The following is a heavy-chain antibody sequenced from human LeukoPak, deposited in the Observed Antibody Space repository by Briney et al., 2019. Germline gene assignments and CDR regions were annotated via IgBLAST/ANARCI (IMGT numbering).Heavy chain of an antibody. V-gene: IGHV3-23*01. CDR1: GFAFSAYA. Sequence: PGGSLRLSCTASGFAFSAYAMSWLRQPPGNGLEWVSTINANSGTTSYAASVRGRFTISRDNSKNTLYLQLNTLRADDTATYYCAKPISGGLAVTADWFHPWGQGTLVVVSS. CDR3: AKPISGGLAVTADWFHP. CDR2: INANSGTT. D-gene: IGHD6-19*01. J-gene: IGHJ5*01.